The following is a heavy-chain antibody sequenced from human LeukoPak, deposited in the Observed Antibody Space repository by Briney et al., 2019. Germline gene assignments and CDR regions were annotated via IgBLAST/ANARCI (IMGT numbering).Heavy chain of an antibody. D-gene: IGHD3-16*01. J-gene: IGHJ4*02. V-gene: IGHV1-46*01. CDR1: GYTFTSYY. CDR2: INPSGGST. Sequence: ASVKVSCKASGYTFTSYYMHWVRQAPGQGLEWMGIINPSGGSTSYAQKFQARVTMTGDTSTSTVYMELSSLRSEDTAVYYCARDRIMITFGGGIDYWGQGTLVTVSS. CDR3: ARDRIMITFGGGIDY.